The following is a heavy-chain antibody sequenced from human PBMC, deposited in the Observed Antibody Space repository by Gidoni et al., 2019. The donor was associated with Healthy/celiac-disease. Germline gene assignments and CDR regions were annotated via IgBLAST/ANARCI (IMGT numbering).Heavy chain of an antibody. CDR3: ARGPHYDYVWGSYRYGPHQYYFDY. Sequence: QVQLQESGPGLVKPSQTLSLTCTVSGGSISSGGYYWSWIRQHPGKGLEWIGYIYYSGSTYYTPSLKSRVTISVDTSKNQFSLKLSSVTAADTAVYYCARGPHYDYVWGSYRYGPHQYYFDYWGQGTLVTVSS. CDR2: IYYSGST. V-gene: IGHV4-31*03. CDR1: GGSISSGGYY. D-gene: IGHD3-16*02. J-gene: IGHJ4*02.